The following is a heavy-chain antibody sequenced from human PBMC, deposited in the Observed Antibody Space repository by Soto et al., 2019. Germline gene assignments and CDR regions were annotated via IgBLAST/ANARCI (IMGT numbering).Heavy chain of an antibody. V-gene: IGHV3-11*01. CDR2: INTLSSAI. CDR3: ARRLQWQLRPLDS. Sequence: QEHLMESGGGLVKPGGSLRLSCAGSGFIFSDYYITWIRRAPGKGLEWVSYINTLSSAIYYADSVKSRFTISRDNAKNSVYLQMNSLRAEDTAVYYCARRLQWQLRPLDSWGRGTLVTVSS. CDR1: GFIFSDYY. J-gene: IGHJ4*02. D-gene: IGHD6-19*01.